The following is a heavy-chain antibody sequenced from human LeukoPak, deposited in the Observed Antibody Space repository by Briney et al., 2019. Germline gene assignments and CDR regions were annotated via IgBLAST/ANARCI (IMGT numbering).Heavy chain of an antibody. Sequence: PSETLSLTCTVSGGSISSYYWSWIRQPPGKGLEWIGYIYYSGSTNYNPSLKSRVTISVDTSKNQFSLKLSSVTAADTAVYYCARVGPGTNLDYWGQGTLVTVSS. CDR1: GGSISSYY. V-gene: IGHV4-59*01. CDR3: ARVGPGTNLDY. CDR2: IYYSGST. J-gene: IGHJ4*02. D-gene: IGHD2-8*01.